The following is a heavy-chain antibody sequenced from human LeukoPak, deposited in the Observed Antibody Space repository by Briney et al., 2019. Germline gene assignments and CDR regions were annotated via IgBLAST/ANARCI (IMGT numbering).Heavy chain of an antibody. J-gene: IGHJ4*02. V-gene: IGHV3-7*01. D-gene: IGHD5-18*01. CDR2: IKQDGSEK. CDR3: ARSYSYGHGVRFRFDY. CDR1: GFTFSSYW. Sequence: GGSLRLSCAASGFTFSSYWMSWVRQAPGKGLEWVANIKQDGSEKYYVDSVKGRFTISRDNAKNSLYLQMNSLRAEDTAVYYCARSYSYGHGVRFRFDYWGQGTLVTVSS.